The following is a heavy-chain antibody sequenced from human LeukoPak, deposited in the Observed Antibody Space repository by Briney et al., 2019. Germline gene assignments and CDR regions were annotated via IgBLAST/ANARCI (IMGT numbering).Heavy chain of an antibody. CDR2: ISDGGGRT. Sequence: GGSLRLSCAASGFTFSSYAMGWVRQAPGRGLEWVSGISDGGGRTYYADSVKGRFTISRDNSKNTLYLQMNSLRPEDTAIYYCAKVSSSGSYYFFDYWGQGTLVTVSS. CDR1: GFTFSSYA. V-gene: IGHV3-23*01. J-gene: IGHJ4*02. CDR3: AKVSSSGSYYFFDY. D-gene: IGHD3-10*01.